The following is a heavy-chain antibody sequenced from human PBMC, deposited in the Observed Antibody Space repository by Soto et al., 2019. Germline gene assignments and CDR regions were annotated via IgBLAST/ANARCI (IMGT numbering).Heavy chain of an antibody. CDR1: GFTFSNYG. CDR3: ARDQRNWNFYFDY. Sequence: QVQLVASGGGVVQPGRSLRLSCSASGFTFSNYGMHWVRQAPGKGLEWVAVIWYDGSNKYYADSVKGRFTISRDNSKNTLYLPMNSLRAEDTAVYYCARDQRNWNFYFDYWGQGTLVTVSS. CDR2: IWYDGSNK. V-gene: IGHV3-33*01. J-gene: IGHJ4*02. D-gene: IGHD1-7*01.